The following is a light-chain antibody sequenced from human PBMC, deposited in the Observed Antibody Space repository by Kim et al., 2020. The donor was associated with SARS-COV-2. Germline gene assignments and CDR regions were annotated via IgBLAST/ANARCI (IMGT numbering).Light chain of an antibody. CDR1: QGVSTY. V-gene: IGKV1-27*01. CDR2: AAS. Sequence: DIQMTQSPSSLSASVGDRATITCRASQGVSTYLAWYQQKPGKAPQLLIYAASTLQSGVTPRFSGSGSGTDFTLTIDSLEPDDVATYSCQQYNSAPYTFGQGTKLEI. CDR3: QQYNSAPYT. J-gene: IGKJ2*01.